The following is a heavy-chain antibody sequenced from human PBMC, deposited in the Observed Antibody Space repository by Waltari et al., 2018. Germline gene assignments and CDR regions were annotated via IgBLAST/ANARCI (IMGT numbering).Heavy chain of an antibody. CDR2: INHSPNS. J-gene: IGHJ6*02. Sequence: HHHHWGAGLFRPSETLCIICAVSGGSLRSFYRGWLRPPPGQGVDGIGEINHSPNSDYNPSLRSRVNMSIDTSQNQFSLRLTSVTAADTGVYYCVRLEDCTGPGGNCYSGAPFAVDVWGQGTTVTVPS. V-gene: IGHV4-34*01. CDR1: GGSLRSFY. CDR3: VRLEDCTGPGGNCYSGAPFAVDV. D-gene: IGHD2-8*02.